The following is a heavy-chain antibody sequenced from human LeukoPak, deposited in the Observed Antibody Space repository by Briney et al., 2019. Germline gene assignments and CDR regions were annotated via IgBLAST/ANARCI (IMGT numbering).Heavy chain of an antibody. J-gene: IGHJ4*02. CDR1: GGSISGSY. V-gene: IGHV4-59*08. CDR2: IYYSGST. D-gene: IGHD6-19*01. CDR3: ARQDSGWYWFDY. Sequence: PSETLSLTCTVSGGSISGSYWSWIRQPPGKGLEWIGYIYYSGSTNYNPSLKSRVTISLDTSKNQFSLKLSSVTAADTAVYYCARQDSGWYWFDYWGQGTLVTVSS.